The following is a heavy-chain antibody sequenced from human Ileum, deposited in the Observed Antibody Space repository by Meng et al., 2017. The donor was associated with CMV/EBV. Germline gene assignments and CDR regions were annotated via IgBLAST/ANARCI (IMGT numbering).Heavy chain of an antibody. J-gene: IGHJ3*02. CDR3: ARAHNDYWTGYLDGFDI. CDR1: GYTFSDYH. D-gene: IGHD3/OR15-3a*01. CDR2: VNPKNGGI. V-gene: IGHV1-2*02. Sequence: ASVKVSCKASGYTFSDYHMHWVRQAPEQGLEWMGWVNPKNGGIQYAQRFRGRVTMTRDTSTSTAFMELSSLRSDDTAVYYCARAHNDYWTGYLDGFDIWGQGTRVTVSS.